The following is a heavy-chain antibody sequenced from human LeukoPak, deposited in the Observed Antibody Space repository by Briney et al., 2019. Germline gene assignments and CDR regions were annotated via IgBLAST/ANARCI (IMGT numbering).Heavy chain of an antibody. CDR2: ISGNSVST. J-gene: IGHJ3*02. CDR1: GFTFSSYA. V-gene: IGHV3-23*01. D-gene: IGHD3-10*01. CDR3: ARDGSQAFFDI. Sequence: GGSLRLSCAASGFTFSSYAMSWVRQAPGKGLEWVSTISGNSVSTWYAESVKGRFTISRDNSKNTLYLQMNSLRAEDTAVYYCARDGSQAFFDIWGQGTMVTVSS.